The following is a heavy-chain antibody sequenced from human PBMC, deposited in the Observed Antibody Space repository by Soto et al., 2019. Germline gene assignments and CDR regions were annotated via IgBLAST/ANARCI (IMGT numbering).Heavy chain of an antibody. CDR2: ISAYNGNT. V-gene: IGHV1-18*01. J-gene: IGHJ6*03. CDR1: GYTFTSYG. Sequence: ASVKVSCKASGYTFTSYGISWVRQAPGQGLEWMGWISAYNGNTNYAQKLQGRVTMTTDTSTSTAYMELRSLRSDDTAVYYCAGDVRYYYYMDVWGKGTTVTVSS. CDR3: AGDVRYYYYMDV.